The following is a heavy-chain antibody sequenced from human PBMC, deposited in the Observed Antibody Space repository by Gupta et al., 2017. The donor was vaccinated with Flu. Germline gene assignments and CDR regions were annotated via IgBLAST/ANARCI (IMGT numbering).Heavy chain of an antibody. V-gene: IGHV3-48*03. CDR2: ISSSGSTI. Sequence: EVQLVESGGGLVQPGGSLRLSCAASGFTFSSYEMNWVRQAPGKGLEWVSYISSSGSTIYYADSVKGRFTISRDNAKNSLYLQMNSLRAEDTAVYYCARVRIAAAGTPYFDYWGQGTLVTVSS. CDR1: GFTFSSYE. J-gene: IGHJ4*02. CDR3: ARVRIAAAGTPYFDY. D-gene: IGHD6-13*01.